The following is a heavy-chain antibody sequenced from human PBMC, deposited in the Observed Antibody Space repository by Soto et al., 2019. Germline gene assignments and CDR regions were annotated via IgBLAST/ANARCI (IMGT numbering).Heavy chain of an antibody. CDR3: ARDRVQMVDGLDV. D-gene: IGHD2-15*01. V-gene: IGHV3-33*01. J-gene: IGHJ6*02. CDR1: GFTFSNNG. Sequence: PGGFLRLSCAASGFTFSNNGMHWVRQSPGKGLEWVAVIWYDGINKYYADSVKGRFIISRDNSKNTVYLQMNSLRAEDTAVYYCARDRVQMVDGLDVWGQGTTVTVSS. CDR2: IWYDGINK.